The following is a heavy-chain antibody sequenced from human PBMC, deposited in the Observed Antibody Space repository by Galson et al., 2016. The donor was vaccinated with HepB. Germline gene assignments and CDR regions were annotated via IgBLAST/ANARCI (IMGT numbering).Heavy chain of an antibody. CDR3: AREIRETYYFDY. CDR2: IRPSSGST. J-gene: IGHJ4*02. Sequence: SVKVSCKASGYTFTNSYIHWLRLAPGQGLEWMGIIRPSSGSTQFSQNFQGRVTLTRDTSTSTVYMEMSSLRSEDTALYYCAREIRETYYFDYWGQGTLVTVSS. CDR1: GYTFTNSY. V-gene: IGHV1-46*01. D-gene: IGHD3-16*01.